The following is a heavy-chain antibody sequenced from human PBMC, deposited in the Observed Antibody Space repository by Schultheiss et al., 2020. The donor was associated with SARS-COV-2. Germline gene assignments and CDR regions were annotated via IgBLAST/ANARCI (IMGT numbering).Heavy chain of an antibody. CDR1: GYTFTSYG. Sequence: ASVKVSCKASGYTFTSYGISWVRQAPGQGLEWMGWISAYNGNTNYAQKLQGRVTMTTDTSTSTAYMELRSLGSDDTAVYYCARTSYYYGMDVWGQGTTVTVSS. J-gene: IGHJ6*02. V-gene: IGHV1-18*04. CDR2: ISAYNGNT. CDR3: ARTSYYYGMDV.